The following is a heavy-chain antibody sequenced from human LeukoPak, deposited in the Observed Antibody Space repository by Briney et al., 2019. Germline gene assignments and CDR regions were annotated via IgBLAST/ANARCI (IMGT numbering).Heavy chain of an antibody. CDR3: AKGYAVVIRSSYFDY. V-gene: IGHV3-23*01. J-gene: IGHJ4*02. D-gene: IGHD3-22*01. CDR2: ISGSGGST. CDR1: GFTFSSYA. Sequence: GGSLGLSCAASGFTFSSYAMSWVRQAPGKGLEWVSAISGSGGSTYYADSVKGRFTISRDNSKNTLYLQMNSLRAEDTAVYYCAKGYAVVIRSSYFDYWGQGTLVTVSS.